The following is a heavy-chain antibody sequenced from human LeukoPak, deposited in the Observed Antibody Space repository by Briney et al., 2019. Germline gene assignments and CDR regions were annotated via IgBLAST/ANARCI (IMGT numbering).Heavy chain of an antibody. CDR2: ISYDGSNK. J-gene: IGHJ4*02. V-gene: IGHV3-30-3*01. D-gene: IGHD3-22*01. CDR3: APGRYYYDSSGYLGY. Sequence: GGSLRLSCAASGFTFSSYAMHWVRQAPGKGLEWVAVISYDGSNKYYADSVKGRFTISRGNSKNTLYLQMNSLRAEDTAVYYCAPGRYYYDSSGYLGYWGQGTLVTVSS. CDR1: GFTFSSYA.